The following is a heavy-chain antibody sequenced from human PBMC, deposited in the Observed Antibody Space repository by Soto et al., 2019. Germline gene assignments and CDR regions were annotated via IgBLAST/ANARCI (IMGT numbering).Heavy chain of an antibody. V-gene: IGHV3-7*03. Sequence: GGSLIVSCPVSAFLLSDYSMNWIRQATGKGLEWVANIKRRGSDAHYVASVRGRFTISNDNAKHSLYLQMNSLRAEDTAVYFCVRGTPTPGPDYWGQGTLVTVSS. J-gene: IGHJ4*02. CDR2: IKRRGSDA. CDR3: VRGTPTPGPDY. D-gene: IGHD1-7*01. CDR1: AFLLSDYS.